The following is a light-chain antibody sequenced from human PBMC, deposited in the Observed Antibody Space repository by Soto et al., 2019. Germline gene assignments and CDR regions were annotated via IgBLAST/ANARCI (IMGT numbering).Light chain of an antibody. Sequence: EIVMTQSPATLSVSPGERATLSCRASQSVNSNLAWYQQKPGQAPRLLIYGTSTRATGIPARFSGSGSGTDFTLTISRLEPEDFAVYACQQYGRAPITFGQGTRLEIK. CDR3: QQYGRAPIT. CDR2: GTS. J-gene: IGKJ5*01. V-gene: IGKV3-15*01. CDR1: QSVNSN.